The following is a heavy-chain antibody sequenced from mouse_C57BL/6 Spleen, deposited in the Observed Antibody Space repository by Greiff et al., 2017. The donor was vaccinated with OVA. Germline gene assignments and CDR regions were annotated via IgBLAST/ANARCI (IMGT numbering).Heavy chain of an antibody. V-gene: IGHV14-4*01. CDR3: TTPYGISYPYFDY. D-gene: IGHD1-1*01. J-gene: IGHJ2*01. CDR1: GFNIKDDY. CDR2: IDPENGDT. Sequence: VQLQQSGAELVRPGASVKLSCTASGFNIKDDYMHWVKQRPEQGLEWIGWIDPENGDTEYASKFQGKATITAYTSSHTSYLQLSSLTSEETAVYYCTTPYGISYPYFDYWGQGTTLTVSS.